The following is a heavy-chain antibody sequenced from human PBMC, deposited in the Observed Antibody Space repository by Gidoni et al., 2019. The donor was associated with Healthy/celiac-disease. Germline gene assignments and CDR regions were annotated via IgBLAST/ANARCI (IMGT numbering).Heavy chain of an antibody. CDR3: ARSSYYDSSGYSDYFDY. V-gene: IGHV1-46*01. CDR2: INPSGGST. Sequence: QVQLVQSGAEVKKPGASVKVSCKASGYTFTSYYMHWVRQAPGQGLEWMGIINPSGGSTSYAQKFQGRVTMTRDTFTSTVYMELSSLRSEDTAVYYCARSSYYDSSGYSDYFDYWGQGTLVTVSS. D-gene: IGHD3-22*01. J-gene: IGHJ4*02. CDR1: GYTFTSYY.